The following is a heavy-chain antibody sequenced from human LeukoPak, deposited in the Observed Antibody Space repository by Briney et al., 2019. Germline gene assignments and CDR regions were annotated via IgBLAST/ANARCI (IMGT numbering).Heavy chain of an antibody. V-gene: IGHV4-59*08. Sequence: SETLSLTCTVSGGSISSYYWSWIRQPPGKGLEWIGYIYYSGSTNYNPSLKSRVTISVDTSKYQFSLKLSSVTAADTAVYYCARRSPSYSSSWYYFDYWGQGTLVTVSS. J-gene: IGHJ4*02. CDR3: ARRSPSYSSSWYYFDY. CDR2: IYYSGST. CDR1: GGSISSYY. D-gene: IGHD6-13*01.